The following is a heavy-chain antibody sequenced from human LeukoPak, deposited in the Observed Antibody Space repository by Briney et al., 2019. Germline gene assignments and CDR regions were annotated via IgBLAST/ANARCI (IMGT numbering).Heavy chain of an antibody. J-gene: IGHJ6*03. CDR3: ARAEYYGSGSYFTESYYYMDV. Sequence: GASVKVSCKASGYTFTSYDINWVRQATGQGLEWMGWMNPNSGNTGYAQRFQCRVTITRNTSISTAYMELSSLRSDDTAVYFCARAEYYGSGSYFTESYYYMDVWGKGTTVTVSS. CDR2: MNPNSGNT. V-gene: IGHV1-8*01. D-gene: IGHD3-10*01. CDR1: GYTFTSYD.